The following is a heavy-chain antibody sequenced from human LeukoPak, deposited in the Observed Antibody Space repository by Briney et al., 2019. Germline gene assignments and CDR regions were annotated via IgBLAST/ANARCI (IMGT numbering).Heavy chain of an antibody. CDR3: TRADKTNYAGNFTC. CDR1: GFSLSRYE. J-gene: IGHJ4*02. V-gene: IGHV3-48*03. Sequence: GGSRCPACPAAGFSLSRYEVNWARQAPGKGLEWVSYISSSGSTIYYADSVKGRFTISRDNAKNSLYLQMNSLRAEDTAVYYCTRADKTNYAGNFTCSGQRTLVTVSS. D-gene: IGHD1-7*01. CDR2: ISSSGSTI.